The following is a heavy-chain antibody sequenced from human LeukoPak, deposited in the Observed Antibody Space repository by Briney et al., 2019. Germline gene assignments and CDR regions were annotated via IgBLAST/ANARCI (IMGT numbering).Heavy chain of an antibody. J-gene: IGHJ4*02. CDR2: ISAYNVNT. CDR3: ARDLDQYSGRYGGFGHDF. V-gene: IGHV1-18*01. CDR1: GYTFSSYG. D-gene: IGHD1-26*01. Sequence: ASVKVSCKASGYTFSSYGINWVRQAPGQGLERMGWISAYNVNTNYAQKLQGRVTMTTDTSTSTAYMELRSLRSDDTAVYYCARDLDQYSGRYGGFGHDFWGQGTLVTVSS.